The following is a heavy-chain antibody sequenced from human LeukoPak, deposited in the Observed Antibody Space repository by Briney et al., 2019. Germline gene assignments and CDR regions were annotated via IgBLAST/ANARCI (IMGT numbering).Heavy chain of an antibody. V-gene: IGHV3-23*01. CDR1: GFTFSSYA. J-gene: IGHJ5*02. Sequence: GGSLRLSCAASGFTFSSYAMSWVRQAPGKGLEWVSAISGSGGSTYYADSVKGRFTISRDNVKNTVYLQMNSLRVEDTAVYYCARVLSGSWDWFDPWGQGTLVTVSS. CDR2: ISGSGGST. D-gene: IGHD3-22*01. CDR3: ARVLSGSWDWFDP.